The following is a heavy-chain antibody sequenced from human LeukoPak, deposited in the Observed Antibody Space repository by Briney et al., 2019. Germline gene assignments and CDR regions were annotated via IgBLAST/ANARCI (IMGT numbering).Heavy chain of an antibody. J-gene: IGHJ4*02. D-gene: IGHD3-10*01. CDR3: ARDQTYSGSGIYTYFDY. CDR1: GGSISSGGHY. Sequence: SQTLSLTCTVSGGSISSGGHYWSSIRQPAGKGLEYLGRISSTGSTNYNPSLRSRVTISADTSKNHISLKLTSVTAADTAVYYCARDQTYSGSGIYTYFDYWGQGILVTVSS. V-gene: IGHV4-61*02. CDR2: ISSTGST.